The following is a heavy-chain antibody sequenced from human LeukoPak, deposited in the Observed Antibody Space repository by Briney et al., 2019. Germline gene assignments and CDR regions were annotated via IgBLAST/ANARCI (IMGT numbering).Heavy chain of an antibody. V-gene: IGHV3-48*03. CDR3: ARGVDPYCGGDCFSLYFDY. CDR2: ISSSGSTI. D-gene: IGHD2-21*02. Sequence: GGSLRLSCAASGFTFSSYEMNWVRQAPGKGLEWVSYISSSGSTIYYADSVKGRFTISRDNAKNSLYLQMNSLRTEDTAVYYCARGVDPYCGGDCFSLYFDYWGQGTLVTVSS. J-gene: IGHJ4*02. CDR1: GFTFSSYE.